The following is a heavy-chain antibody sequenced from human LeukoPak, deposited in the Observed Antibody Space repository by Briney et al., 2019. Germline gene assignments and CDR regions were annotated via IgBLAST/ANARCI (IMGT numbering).Heavy chain of an antibody. Sequence: GGSLRLSCAASGFTFSSYSMNWVRQAPGKGLEWVSSISSSSSYIYYADSVKGRFTISRDNAKNSLYLQMNSLRAEDMAVYYCATKTGGWPLYLDAFDIWGQGTMVTVSS. CDR2: ISSSSSYI. V-gene: IGHV3-21*01. CDR1: GFTFSSYS. J-gene: IGHJ3*02. D-gene: IGHD3-16*01. CDR3: ATKTGGWPLYLDAFDI.